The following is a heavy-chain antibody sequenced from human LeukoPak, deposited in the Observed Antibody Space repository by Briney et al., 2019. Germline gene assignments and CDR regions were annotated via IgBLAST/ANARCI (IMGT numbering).Heavy chain of an antibody. CDR1: GGSISSGGYY. D-gene: IGHD3-22*01. Sequence: SETLSLTCNVSGGSISSGGYYWTWIRQPPGKGLELIGFTYASGTTYYNPSLKKRVTISVHGSKNLFSLNLSSATAADTAVYYCARDYYDSSGTSFDPWGQGTLVTVSS. CDR2: TYASGTT. J-gene: IGHJ5*02. CDR3: ARDYYDSSGTSFDP. V-gene: IGHV4-30-2*01.